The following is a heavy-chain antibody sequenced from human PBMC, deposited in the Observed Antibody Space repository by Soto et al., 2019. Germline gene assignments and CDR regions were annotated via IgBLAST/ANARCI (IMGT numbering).Heavy chain of an antibody. D-gene: IGHD6-6*01. CDR3: ATISRLHCRGYFEF. CDR2: IYSSGST. J-gene: IGHJ4*02. V-gene: IGHV4-31*03. Sequence: SQTLPLTGSVSGGPIISGYSYWSWIRQHPGRGLEWIGYIYSSGSTSYNSSLKSRVAISVDTSNNQFSLNLSSVTGAEEAVYYCATISRLHCRGYFEFFGRVTLI. CDR1: GGPIISGYSY.